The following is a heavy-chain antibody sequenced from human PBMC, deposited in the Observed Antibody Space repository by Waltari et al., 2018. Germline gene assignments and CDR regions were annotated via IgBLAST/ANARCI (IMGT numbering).Heavy chain of an antibody. Sequence: QVQLVQSGAEVKKPGASVKVSCKASGSTFTGYYMHWVRQAPGQGLEWMGRINPNSGGTNYAQKFQGRVTMTRDTSISTAYMELSRLRSDDTAVYYCARRPSGSYRWEFDYWGQGTLVTVSS. CDR3: ARRPSGSYRWEFDY. CDR1: GSTFTGYY. D-gene: IGHD1-26*01. CDR2: INPNSGGT. V-gene: IGHV1-2*06. J-gene: IGHJ4*02.